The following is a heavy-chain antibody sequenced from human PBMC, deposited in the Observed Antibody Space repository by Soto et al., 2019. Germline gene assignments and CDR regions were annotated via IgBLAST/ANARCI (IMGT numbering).Heavy chain of an antibody. D-gene: IGHD3-3*01. J-gene: IGHJ6*02. CDR3: AKYIRTSFGVVTSAGMDV. CDR2: IRWDGGST. Sequence: GGSLRLSCAASGFTFDDCTMDWVRQAPGTGLGWVSLIRWDGGSTYYADSVKGRFTISRDNSKNSLYLQMNSLRTEDTALYYCAKYIRTSFGVVTSAGMDVWGQGTTVTVSS. CDR1: GFTFDDCT. V-gene: IGHV3-43*01.